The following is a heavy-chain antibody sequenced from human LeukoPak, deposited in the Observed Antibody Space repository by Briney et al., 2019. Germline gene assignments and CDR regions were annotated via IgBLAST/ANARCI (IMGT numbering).Heavy chain of an antibody. D-gene: IGHD2/OR15-2a*01. CDR3: ARWAGTGSPQFYGPLDY. J-gene: IGHJ4*02. Sequence: ASVKVSCKASGGTFSNYAFSWGRQAPGQGLEWMGGLIPIFNTPVYAQKFQGRVTINADASTSTAYMELSSLRSDDTALYYCARWAGTGSPQFYGPLDYWGQGTLVTVSS. V-gene: IGHV1-69*13. CDR1: GGTFSNYA. CDR2: LIPIFNTP.